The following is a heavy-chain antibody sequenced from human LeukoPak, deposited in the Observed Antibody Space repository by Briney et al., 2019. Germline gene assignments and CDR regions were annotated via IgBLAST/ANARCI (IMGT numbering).Heavy chain of an antibody. Sequence: SETLSLTCTVSGGSISSGSHYWGWIRQPPGKGLEWIGSVFYSESTYYNPSLKSRVTISVDTSKNQFSLKLSSVTAADTAVYYCASARLRQYYFDYWGQGTLVTVSS. CDR1: GGSISSGSHY. CDR3: ASARLRQYYFDY. J-gene: IGHJ4*02. V-gene: IGHV4-39*01. D-gene: IGHD4-17*01. CDR2: VFYSEST.